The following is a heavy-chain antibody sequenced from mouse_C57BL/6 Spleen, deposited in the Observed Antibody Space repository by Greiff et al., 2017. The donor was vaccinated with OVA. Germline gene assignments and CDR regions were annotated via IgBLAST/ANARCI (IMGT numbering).Heavy chain of an antibody. CDR1: GYTFTSYG. J-gene: IGHJ1*03. CDR2: IYPRSGNT. CDR3: ANYGSKGGYFDV. D-gene: IGHD1-1*01. Sequence: VQLVESGAELARPGASVKLSCKASGYTFTSYGISWVKQRTGQGLEWIGEIYPRSGNTYYNEKFKGKATLTADKSSSTAYMELRSLTSEDSAVYFCANYGSKGGYFDVWGTGTTVTVSS. V-gene: IGHV1-81*01.